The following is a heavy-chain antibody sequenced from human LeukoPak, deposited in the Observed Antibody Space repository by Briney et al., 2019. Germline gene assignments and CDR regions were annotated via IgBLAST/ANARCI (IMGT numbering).Heavy chain of an antibody. CDR1: GFTFSSYW. Sequence: GGSLRLSCAASGFTFSSYWMHWVRQAPGKGLVWVSRINSDGSSTGYADSVRGRFSISRDNAKNTLYLQMNSLRAEDTAVYYCARGLSGYASSLGYWGQGTLVTVSA. V-gene: IGHV3-74*01. CDR3: ARGLSGYASSLGY. CDR2: INSDGSST. J-gene: IGHJ4*02. D-gene: IGHD6-6*01.